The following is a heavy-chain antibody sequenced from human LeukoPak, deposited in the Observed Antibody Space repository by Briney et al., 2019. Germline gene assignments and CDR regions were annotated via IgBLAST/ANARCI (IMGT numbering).Heavy chain of an antibody. D-gene: IGHD3-22*01. CDR3: ARGPYYYDSSGYLF. J-gene: IGHJ4*02. Sequence: PGGSLRLSCAASGFTFSSYAMHWVRQAPGKGLEYVSAISSNGGSTYCANSVKGRFTISRDNSKNTLYLQMGSLRAEDMAVYYCARGPYYYDSSGYLFWGQGTLVTVSS. CDR2: ISSNGGST. V-gene: IGHV3-64*01. CDR1: GFTFSSYA.